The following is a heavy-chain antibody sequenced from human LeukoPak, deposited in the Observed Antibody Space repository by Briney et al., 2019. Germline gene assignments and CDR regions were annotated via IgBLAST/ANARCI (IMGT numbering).Heavy chain of an antibody. J-gene: IGHJ4*02. CDR2: ISSSSSYI. D-gene: IGHD6-13*01. V-gene: IGHV3-21*01. Sequence: GGSLRLSCVTSGFTFSSYEINWVRQAPGKGLEWVSSISSSSSYIYYADSVKGRFTISRDNAKNSLYLQMNSLRADDTAVYYCARDKIAAAGNDYWGQGTLVTVSS. CDR1: GFTFSSYE. CDR3: ARDKIAAAGNDY.